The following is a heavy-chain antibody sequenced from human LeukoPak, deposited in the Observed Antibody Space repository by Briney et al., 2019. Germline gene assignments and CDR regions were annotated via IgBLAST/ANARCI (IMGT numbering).Heavy chain of an antibody. D-gene: IGHD4-11*01. CDR1: GYTFTGYY. J-gene: IGHJ4*02. V-gene: IGHV1-2*02. Sequence: ASVKVSCKASGYTFTGYYMHWVRQAPGQGLEWMGWINPNSGGTNYAQKFQGRVTMTRDTSISTAYMELSRLRSDDTAVYYCARYPTASGYFDYWGQGTLVTVSS. CDR2: INPNSGGT. CDR3: ARYPTASGYFDY.